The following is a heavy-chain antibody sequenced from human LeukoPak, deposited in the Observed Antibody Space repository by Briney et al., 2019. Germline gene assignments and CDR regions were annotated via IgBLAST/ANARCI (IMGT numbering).Heavy chain of an antibody. CDR2: IDVDGTTT. J-gene: IGHJ4*02. CDR1: GFTFSGYW. CDR3: VRGNDYGGPHY. D-gene: IGHD4-23*01. Sequence: PGGSLRLSCAASGFTFSGYWMHWVRQAPGKGLVWVSRIDVDGTTTDYADSVKGRFTISRDNGKNTLLLQMNSLRAEDAAVYYCVRGNDYGGPHYWGQGTLVTVSS. V-gene: IGHV3-74*01.